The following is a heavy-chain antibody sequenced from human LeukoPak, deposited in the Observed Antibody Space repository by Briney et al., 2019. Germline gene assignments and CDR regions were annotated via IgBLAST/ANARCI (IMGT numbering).Heavy chain of an antibody. CDR1: GFTFSSCV. Sequence: GGSLRLSSATSGFTFSSCVMAWVRHALGKGLEWVSSISGSSGSTYYADSVKGRFTISRDNSMNTLYLQMNSLRADDTAVYYCANRDCSSTHRYVFVYWGQGTLVTVSS. CDR3: ANRDCSSTHRYVFVY. D-gene: IGHD2-2*01. CDR2: ISGSSGST. J-gene: IGHJ4*02. V-gene: IGHV3-23*01.